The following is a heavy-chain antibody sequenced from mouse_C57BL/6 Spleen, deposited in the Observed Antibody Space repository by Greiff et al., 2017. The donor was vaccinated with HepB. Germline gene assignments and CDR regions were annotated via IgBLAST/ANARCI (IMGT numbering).Heavy chain of an antibody. CDR1: GYTFTEYT. V-gene: IGHV1-62-2*01. J-gene: IGHJ1*03. D-gene: IGHD1-1*01. Sequence: VQLQQSGAELVKPGASVKLSCKASGYTFTEYTIHWVKQRSGQGLEWIGWFYPGSGSIKYNEKFKDKATLTADKSSSTVYMELSRLTSEDSAVYFCARHEGPPSYYYGSSHWYFDVWGTGTTVTVSS. CDR3: ARHEGPPSYYYGSSHWYFDV. CDR2: FYPGSGSI.